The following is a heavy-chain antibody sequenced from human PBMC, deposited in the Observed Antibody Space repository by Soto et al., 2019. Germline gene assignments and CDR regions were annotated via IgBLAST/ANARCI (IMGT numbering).Heavy chain of an antibody. CDR3: VGAPSGSSTWNSPLDY. Sequence: PSETLSLTCTVSGASISSISYYWGWIRQPPVKGLEWIGNMYDTGSTYYNPSLRGRVTISVDTSKNQFSLKVSSVTAADPAVSSCVGAPSGSSTWNSPLDYWGQGSLVTVSS. V-gene: IGHV4-39*01. CDR2: MYDTGST. J-gene: IGHJ4*02. CDR1: GASISSISYY. D-gene: IGHD6-13*01.